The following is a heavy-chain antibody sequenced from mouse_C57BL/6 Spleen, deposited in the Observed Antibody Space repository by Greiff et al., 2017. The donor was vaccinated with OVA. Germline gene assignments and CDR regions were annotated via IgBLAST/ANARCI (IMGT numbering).Heavy chain of an antibody. CDR1: GYTFTEYT. V-gene: IGHV1-62-2*01. CDR2: FYPGSGSI. CDR3: ARHEEGGYDYSYYAMDY. J-gene: IGHJ4*01. D-gene: IGHD2-4*01. Sequence: QVQLKQSGAELVKPGASVKLSCKASGYTFTEYTIHWVKQRSGQGLEWIGWFYPGSGSIKYNEKFKDKATLTADKSSSTVYMELSRLTSEDSAVYFCARHEEGGYDYSYYAMDYWGQGTSVTVSS.